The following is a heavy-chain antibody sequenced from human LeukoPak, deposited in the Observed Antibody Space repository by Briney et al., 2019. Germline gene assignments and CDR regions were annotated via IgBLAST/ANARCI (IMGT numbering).Heavy chain of an antibody. D-gene: IGHD3-3*01. Sequence: GESLKISCKGSGYSFTSYWIGWVRQMPGKGPEWMGIIYPGDSDTRYSPSFQGQVTISADKSISTAYLQWSSLKASDTAMYYCARHGGNYDFWSGPTYYMDVWGKGTTVTVSS. V-gene: IGHV5-51*01. J-gene: IGHJ6*03. CDR2: IYPGDSDT. CDR1: GYSFTSYW. CDR3: ARHGGNYDFWSGPTYYMDV.